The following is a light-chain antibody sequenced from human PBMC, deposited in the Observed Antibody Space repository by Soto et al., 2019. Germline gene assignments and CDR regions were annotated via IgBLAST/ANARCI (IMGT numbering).Light chain of an antibody. CDR1: LYISSY. J-gene: IGKJ1*01. CDR2: GAS. Sequence: DIQLTQSPSSLSASVGDRVTITCRASLYISSYVNWYQQKPGKAPKLLIHGASNLQVGVPSRFSGSGSGTEFTLTISNLQPEAFAIYYCQQSYRTPTWTFGQGTNVEMK. V-gene: IGKV1-39*01. CDR3: QQSYRTPTWT.